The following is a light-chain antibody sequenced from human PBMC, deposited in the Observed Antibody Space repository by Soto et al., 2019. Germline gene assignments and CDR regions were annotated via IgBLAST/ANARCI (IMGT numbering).Light chain of an antibody. V-gene: IGLV2-14*01. CDR3: SSYTTSNTRQIV. Sequence: QSVLTQPASVSGSPGQSITISFTGTSSDVGGYNYVSWYQQHPGKAPKFMIYDVSNRPSGASNRFSGSKSGNTASLTISGLQAEDEADYYCSSYTTSNTRQIVFGTGTKVTVL. J-gene: IGLJ1*01. CDR1: SSDVGGYNY. CDR2: DVS.